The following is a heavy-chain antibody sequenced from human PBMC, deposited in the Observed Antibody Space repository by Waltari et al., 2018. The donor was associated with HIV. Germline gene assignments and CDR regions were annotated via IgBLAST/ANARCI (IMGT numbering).Heavy chain of an antibody. J-gene: IGHJ6*02. CDR3: AKAVRYQLLYYAMDV. Sequence: EVQLLESGGGLVQPGGSLRLSCAGSGLTFRSYAMSWVRQAPGKGLGWVSVLSAGGETTPDAASVKGRFTISRDESNNTLYLQMNSLRAEDTAVYYCAKAVRYQLLYYAMDVWGQGTTVTVSS. CDR1: GLTFRSYA. V-gene: IGHV3-23*01. D-gene: IGHD2-2*01. CDR2: LSAGGETT.